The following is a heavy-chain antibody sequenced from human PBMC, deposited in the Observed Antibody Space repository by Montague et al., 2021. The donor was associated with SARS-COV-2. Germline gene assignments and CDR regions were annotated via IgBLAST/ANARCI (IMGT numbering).Heavy chain of an antibody. Sequence: SLRLSCAASGFTFDDYGMSWVRQAPGKGLEWVSGINWNGGSTGYADSVKGRFTIFRDNAKNSLYLQMNSLRAEDTALYHCAIVVGHSPYYYGMDVWGQGTTVTVSS. V-gene: IGHV3-20*01. CDR3: AIVVGHSPYYYGMDV. CDR1: GFTFDDYG. J-gene: IGHJ6*02. D-gene: IGHD2-15*01. CDR2: INWNGGST.